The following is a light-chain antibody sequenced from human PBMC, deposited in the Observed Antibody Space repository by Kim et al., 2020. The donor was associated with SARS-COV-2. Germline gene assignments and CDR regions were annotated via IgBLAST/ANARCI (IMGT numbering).Light chain of an antibody. J-gene: IGKJ1*01. Sequence: APGESATLSCRASQSVSSSYLAWYQQKPGQAPRLLIYGESSRATGVPDRFSGSGSGTDFTLTITRLEPEDFAVYYCQQYGNSPHTFGQGTKVDIK. CDR1: QSVSSSY. V-gene: IGKV3-20*01. CDR2: GES. CDR3: QQYGNSPHT.